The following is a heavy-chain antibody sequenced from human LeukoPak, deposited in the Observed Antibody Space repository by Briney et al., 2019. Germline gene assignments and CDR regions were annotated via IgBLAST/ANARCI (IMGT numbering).Heavy chain of an antibody. D-gene: IGHD6-19*01. CDR3: ARDTGWSNAFDI. J-gene: IGHJ3*02. CDR1: GFSFSDYG. CDR2: IRYDGSNE. Sequence: GGSLRLSCAASGFSFSDYGMHWVRQAPGKGLEWVAFIRYDGSNEYYADSVKGRFTISRDNSKNTLYLQMNSLRAEDTAVYYCARDTGWSNAFDIWGQGTMVTVSS. V-gene: IGHV3-30*02.